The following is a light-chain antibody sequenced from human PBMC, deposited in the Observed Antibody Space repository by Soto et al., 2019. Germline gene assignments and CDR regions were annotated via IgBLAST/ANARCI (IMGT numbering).Light chain of an antibody. Sequence: EIVLTQSPGTQSLSPGERATLSCRASQSVSSNNLAWYQQRPGQAPRVVIYGASTRATGIPERFSGSGSGTDFTLTISRLEPEDFAVYYCQQYGRSPFTFGPGTKVDI. CDR3: QQYGRSPFT. V-gene: IGKV3-20*01. CDR2: GAS. CDR1: QSVSSNN. J-gene: IGKJ3*01.